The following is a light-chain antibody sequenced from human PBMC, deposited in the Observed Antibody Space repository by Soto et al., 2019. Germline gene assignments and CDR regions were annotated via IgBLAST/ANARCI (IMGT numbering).Light chain of an antibody. CDR3: CSYAGNYSWV. J-gene: IGLJ3*02. V-gene: IGLV2-11*01. CDR2: DVI. Sequence: QSALTQPRSVSGSPGQSVTISCTGTTSDVGGYNYVSWYQHHPGKAPKLIIYDVIERPSGVPDRFSGSKSGNTAFLTISGLQADDEGDYYCCSYAGNYSWVFGGGNKLTVL. CDR1: TSDVGGYNY.